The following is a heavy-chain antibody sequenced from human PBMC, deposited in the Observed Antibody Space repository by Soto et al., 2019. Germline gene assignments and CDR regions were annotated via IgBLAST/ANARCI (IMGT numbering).Heavy chain of an antibody. CDR3: ARLGHCSSATCKYYFYYYGMDV. J-gene: IGHJ6*02. CDR1: GFSFGSYS. CDR2: ISGRGTTT. Sequence: VGSLRLSCEASGFSFGSYSMNWVRPAPVKVLEWVSFISGRGTTTYYADSLRGRFTVSRDNAKNSLSLEVNSLRDEDTAVYYCARLGHCSSATCKYYFYYYGMDVWGQGTTLTVSS. V-gene: IGHV3-48*02. D-gene: IGHD2-2*01.